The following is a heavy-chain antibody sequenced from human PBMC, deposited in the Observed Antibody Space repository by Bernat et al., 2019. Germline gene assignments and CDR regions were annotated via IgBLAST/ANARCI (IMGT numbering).Heavy chain of an antibody. V-gene: IGHV2-26*01. D-gene: IGHD3-3*01. CDR2: IFSNDEK. CDR3: AWTTYYDFWSGWDGIDP. Sequence: QVTLKESGPVLVKPTETLTLTCTVSGFSLSNARMGVSWIRQPPGKALEWLAHIFSNDEKSYSTSLKSRLTISKDTSKSQVVLTMTNMDPVDTATYYCAWTTYYDFWSGWDGIDPWGQGTLVTVSS. J-gene: IGHJ5*02. CDR1: GFSLSNARMG.